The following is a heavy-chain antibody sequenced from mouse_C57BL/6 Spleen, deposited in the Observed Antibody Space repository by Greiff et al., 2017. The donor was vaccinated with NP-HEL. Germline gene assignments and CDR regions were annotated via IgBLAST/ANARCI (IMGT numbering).Heavy chain of an antibody. J-gene: IGHJ3*01. CDR3: ASGDYPLFAY. CDR1: GYTFTSYW. D-gene: IGHD2-13*01. CDR2: IHPNSGST. Sequence: QVQLQQPGAELVKPGASVKLSCKASGYTFTSYWMHWVKQRPGQGLEWIGMIHPNSGSTKYNEKFKSKATLTVDKSSSTAYMQLSSLTSEDSAVYYCASGDYPLFAYWGQGTLVTVSA. V-gene: IGHV1-64*01.